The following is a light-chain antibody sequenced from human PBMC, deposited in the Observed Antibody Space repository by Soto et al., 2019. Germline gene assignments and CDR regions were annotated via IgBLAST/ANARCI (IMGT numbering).Light chain of an antibody. J-gene: IGLJ3*02. Sequence: QSALTQPASVSGSPGQSISISCTGTSSDVGKYKFVSWYQQHPGEAPKLMIYDATNRPSGVSNRFSGSKSGITASLTISGLQAEDEAHYYCSSHAGSGTLVFGGGTKLTVL. CDR2: DAT. CDR3: SSHAGSGTLV. CDR1: SSDVGKYKF. V-gene: IGLV2-23*01.